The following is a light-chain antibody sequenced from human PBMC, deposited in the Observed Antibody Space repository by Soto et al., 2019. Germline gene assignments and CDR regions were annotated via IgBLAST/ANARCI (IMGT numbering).Light chain of an antibody. J-gene: IGKJ5*01. V-gene: IGKV3-15*01. CDR2: GAS. CDR1: QTVSRH. Sequence: EVEKIETPASLSIVQVEIATLSCRASQTVSRHLAWYQQKPGQAPRLLIFGASTRATGIPDRFSGSGSGTDFTLTISSLQSGDFGVYSCQNYDPWPRLSCGRGTRLEIK. CDR3: QNYDPWPRLS.